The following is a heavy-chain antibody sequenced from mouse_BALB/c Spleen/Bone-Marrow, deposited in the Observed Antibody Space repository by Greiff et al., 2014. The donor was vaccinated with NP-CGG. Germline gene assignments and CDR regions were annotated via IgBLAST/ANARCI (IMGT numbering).Heavy chain of an antibody. CDR3: AREGIYYGNTWFAY. CDR1: GYTFTTYW. Sequence: QVQLQQSGAELAKPGASVKMSCKTSGYTFTTYWIHWVKQRPGQGLEWIGYINPSTGYTEYNQKFKDKATLTADKSSSTAYMQLSSLTSEEFAVYYCAREGIYYGNTWFAYWGQETLVTVSA. CDR2: INPSTGYT. D-gene: IGHD2-1*01. V-gene: IGHV1-7*01. J-gene: IGHJ3*01.